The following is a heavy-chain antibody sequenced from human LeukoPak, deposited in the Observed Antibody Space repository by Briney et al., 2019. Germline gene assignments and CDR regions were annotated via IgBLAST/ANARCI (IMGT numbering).Heavy chain of an antibody. V-gene: IGHV4-61*08. J-gene: IGHJ6*03. CDR1: DGSISSGAYY. Sequence: SETLSLTCTVSDGSISSGAYYWSWIRQPPGKGLEWIGYIYYSGSTNYNPSLKSRVTISVDTSKNQFSLKLSSVTAADTAVYYCARGYSTYYYYMDVWGKGTTVTVSS. CDR2: IYYSGST. CDR3: ARGYSTYYYYMDV. D-gene: IGHD2-21*01.